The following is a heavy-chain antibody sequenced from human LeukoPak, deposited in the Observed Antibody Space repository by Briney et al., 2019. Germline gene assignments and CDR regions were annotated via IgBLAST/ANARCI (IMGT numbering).Heavy chain of an antibody. Sequence: GGSLGLSCAASGFTFSSYSMNWVRQAPGKGLEWVSSISSSSSYIYYADSVKGRFTISRDNAKNSLYLQMNSLRAEDTAVYYCARDTDPLSGSPIDGKWFDPWGQGTLVTVSS. J-gene: IGHJ5*02. V-gene: IGHV3-21*01. CDR2: ISSSSSYI. CDR3: ARDTDPLSGSPIDGKWFDP. CDR1: GFTFSSYS. D-gene: IGHD1-26*01.